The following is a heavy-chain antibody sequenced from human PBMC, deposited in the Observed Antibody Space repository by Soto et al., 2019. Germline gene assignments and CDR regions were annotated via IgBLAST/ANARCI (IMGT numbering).Heavy chain of an antibody. J-gene: IGHJ4*02. CDR3: ARDGWELLRQKCFDY. V-gene: IGHV3-30-3*01. CDR1: GFTFSSYA. Sequence: QVQLVESGGGVVQPGRSLRLSCAASGFTFSSYAMHWVRQAPGKGLEWVAVISYDGSNKYYADSVKGRFTISRDNSKNPLYLQTNSLRAEDTAVYYCARDGWELLRQKCFDYWGQGTLVTVSS. CDR2: ISYDGSNK. D-gene: IGHD1-26*01.